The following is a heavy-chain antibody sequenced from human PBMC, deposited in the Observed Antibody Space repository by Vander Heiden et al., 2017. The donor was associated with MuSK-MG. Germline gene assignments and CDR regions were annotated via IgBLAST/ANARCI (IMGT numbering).Heavy chain of an antibody. CDR3: STGHYYDSSGYFGGFDY. D-gene: IGHD3-22*01. J-gene: IGHJ4*02. V-gene: IGHV3-15*01. CDR1: GFTFSDAW. Sequence: EVQLVESGGGLVKPGGSLRLSCAASGFTFSDAWMTWVRQAPGKGLEWVGRIKGRTDGGTTDYAAPVQGRFTISTDESKDTVYLQMSSLKTEDTAVYYCSTGHYYDSSGYFGGFDYWGQGTLVTVSS. CDR2: IKGRTDGGTT.